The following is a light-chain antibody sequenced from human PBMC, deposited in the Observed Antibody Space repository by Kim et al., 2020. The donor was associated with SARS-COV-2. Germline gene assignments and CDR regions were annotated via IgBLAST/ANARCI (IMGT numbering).Light chain of an antibody. J-gene: IGKJ3*01. Sequence: VTPKEKVTITCRASQTIGSSLHWYQQKPDQSPKLLIKYASRSISGVPSRFSDRGSGTDFTLTINSLEAEDAATYYCHQSYSLPFTFGPGTKVDIK. CDR3: HQSYSLPFT. CDR2: YAS. CDR1: QTIGSS. V-gene: IGKV6-21*02.